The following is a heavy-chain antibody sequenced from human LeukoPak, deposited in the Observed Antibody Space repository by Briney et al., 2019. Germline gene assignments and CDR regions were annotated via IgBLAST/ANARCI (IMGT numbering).Heavy chain of an antibody. J-gene: IGHJ6*03. V-gene: IGHV4-34*01. Sequence: GSLRLSCAASGFTFSSYGMHWVRQPPGKGLEWIGEINHSGSTNYNPSLKSRVTISVDTSKNQFSLKLSSVTAADTAVYYCARGPEWPKTYYYMDVWGKGTTVTVSS. CDR2: INHSGST. CDR3: ARGPEWPKTYYYMDV. D-gene: IGHD3-3*01. CDR1: GFTFSSYG.